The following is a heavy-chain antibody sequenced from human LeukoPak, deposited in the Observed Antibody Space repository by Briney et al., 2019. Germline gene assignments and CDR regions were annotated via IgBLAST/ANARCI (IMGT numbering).Heavy chain of an antibody. J-gene: IGHJ4*02. CDR2: IKQDGTEK. V-gene: IGHV3-7*01. CDR1: GFTFSNYW. Sequence: GGSLRLSCAASGFTFSNYWMTWVRQAPGKGLEWVANIKQDGTEKYYVDSVKGRFTISRDNAKNSLYLQMNSLRAEDTAVYYCAKEPGGYTYGTGYYSDYWGQGTLVTVSS. D-gene: IGHD5-18*01. CDR3: AKEPGGYTYGTGYYSDY.